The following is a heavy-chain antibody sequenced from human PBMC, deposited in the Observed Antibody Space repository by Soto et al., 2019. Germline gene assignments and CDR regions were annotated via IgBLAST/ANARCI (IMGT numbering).Heavy chain of an antibody. CDR1: GFTFSSYS. CDR3: ARDDRRIAADGKKTKYYFDY. V-gene: IGHV3-48*02. J-gene: IGHJ4*02. Sequence: GGSLRLSCAASGFTFSSYSMNWVRQAPGKGLEWVSYISSSSSTIYYADSVKGRFTTSRDNAKNSLYLQMNSLRDEDTAVYYCARDDRRIAADGKKTKYYFDYWGQGTLVTVSS. D-gene: IGHD6-13*01. CDR2: ISSSSSTI.